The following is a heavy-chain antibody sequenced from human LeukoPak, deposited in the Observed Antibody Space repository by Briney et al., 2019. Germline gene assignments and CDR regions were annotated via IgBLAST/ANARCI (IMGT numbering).Heavy chain of an antibody. V-gene: IGHV5-51*01. CDR2: IYPADSDT. CDR1: GYTFTSYW. D-gene: IGHD5-18*01. Sequence: GESLKISCKASGYTFTSYWIGWVRQMPGKGLEWMGFIYPADSDTRYSPPFQGQVTISADKSISTAYLQWSSLKASDTAMYYCARRAMAYFDYWGQGTLVTVSS. CDR3: ARRAMAYFDY. J-gene: IGHJ4*02.